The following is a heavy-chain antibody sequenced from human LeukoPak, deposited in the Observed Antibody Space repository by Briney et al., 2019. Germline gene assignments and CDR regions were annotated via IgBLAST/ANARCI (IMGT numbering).Heavy chain of an antibody. D-gene: IGHD6-13*01. Sequence: PGGSLRLSCAASGFTFSSNSMNWVRQAPGKGLEWVSSISSSSSYIYYADSVKGRFTISRDNAKNSLYLQMNSLGAEDTAVYYCARDSSWPTFDYWGQGTLVTVSS. V-gene: IGHV3-21*01. J-gene: IGHJ4*02. CDR3: ARDSSWPTFDY. CDR1: GFTFSSNS. CDR2: ISSSSSYI.